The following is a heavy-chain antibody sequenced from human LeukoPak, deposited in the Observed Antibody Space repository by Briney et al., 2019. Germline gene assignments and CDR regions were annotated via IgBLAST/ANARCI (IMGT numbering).Heavy chain of an antibody. Sequence: GGSLRLSCAASGFTFSSYAMHWFRQAPGRGLEWVAVISYDGSNKYYADSVKGRFTISRDNSKNTLYLQMNSLRAEDTAVYYCAREGYYDLPHDAFDIWGQGTMVTVSS. J-gene: IGHJ3*02. CDR2: ISYDGSNK. CDR3: AREGYYDLPHDAFDI. CDR1: GFTFSSYA. D-gene: IGHD3/OR15-3a*01. V-gene: IGHV3-30*04.